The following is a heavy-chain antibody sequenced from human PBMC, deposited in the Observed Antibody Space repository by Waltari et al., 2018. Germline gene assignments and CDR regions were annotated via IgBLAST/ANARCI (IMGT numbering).Heavy chain of an antibody. Sequence: EVQLVESGGELIQPGGSLRLSCAVPGLTFSISSMNWVRQVPGKGLEWVSYISSTSGSMYYADSVKGRFTISRDNTRKSVYLQMNSLRVEDSAVYYCASGQDGTSFVLSFWGQGTKVTVSS. V-gene: IGHV3-48*01. CDR3: ASGQDGTSFVLSF. D-gene: IGHD3-16*01. J-gene: IGHJ6*02. CDR2: ISSTSGSM. CDR1: GLTFSISS.